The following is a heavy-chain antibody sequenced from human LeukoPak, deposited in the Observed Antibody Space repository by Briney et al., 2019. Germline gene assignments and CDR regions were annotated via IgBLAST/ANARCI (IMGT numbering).Heavy chain of an antibody. D-gene: IGHD6-19*01. J-gene: IGHJ6*02. Sequence: SVKVSCKASGFTFTSSAVQWVRQARGQRLEWIGWIVVGSGSTNYAQKFQERVTITRDMSTSTAYMELSSLRSEDTAVYYCAADVSSGWLHYYYGMDVWGQGTTVTVSS. CDR1: GFTFTSSA. CDR3: AADVSSGWLHYYYGMDV. CDR2: IVVGSGST. V-gene: IGHV1-58*01.